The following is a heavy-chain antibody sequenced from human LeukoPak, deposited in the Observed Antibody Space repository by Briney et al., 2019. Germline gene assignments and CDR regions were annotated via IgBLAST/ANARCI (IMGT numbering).Heavy chain of an antibody. Sequence: GESLTLSCAASGFTFSSYAMTWVRNSSGQGLDWVSAISGGGGSTYYADSVKGRFTISRDNSKSTLYHHINCLRAEDTALYYCAKINRGQVAGHVDFWGQETLVSVSS. CDR1: GFTFSSYA. V-gene: IGHV3-23*01. CDR3: AKINRGQVAGHVDF. D-gene: IGHD6-19*01. J-gene: IGHJ4*02. CDR2: ISGGGGST.